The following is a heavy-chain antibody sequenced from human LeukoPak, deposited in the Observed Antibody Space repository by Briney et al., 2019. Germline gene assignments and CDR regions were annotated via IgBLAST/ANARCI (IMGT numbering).Heavy chain of an antibody. J-gene: IGHJ2*01. CDR3: AKDFPPFYDFWCCYYSPWYFDL. V-gene: IGHV3-30*02. CDR2: IRYEGSNK. Sequence: GGSLRLSCAASGFTFSSYGMHWVREAPGTGLEWVAFIRYEGSNKYYADSVKGGFTISRDNSKNTLYLQMNSLRAEDTAVYYCAKDFPPFYDFWCCYYSPWYFDLWGRGTLVTVSS. D-gene: IGHD3-3*01. CDR1: GFTFSSYG.